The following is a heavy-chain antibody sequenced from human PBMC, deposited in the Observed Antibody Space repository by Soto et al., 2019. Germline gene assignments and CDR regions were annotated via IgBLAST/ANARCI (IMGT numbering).Heavy chain of an antibody. D-gene: IGHD6-13*01. J-gene: IGHJ4*02. CDR2: IYYSGST. V-gene: IGHV4-31*03. CDR1: GGSISSGGYH. Sequence: SETLSLTCSVSGGSISSGGYHWSWIRQHPGKGLEWIGYIYYSGSTYYNPSLKSRVTISVDTSKNQFSLKLSSVTAADTAVYYCARELTAVGIVYWGQGTLVTVSS. CDR3: ARELTAVGIVY.